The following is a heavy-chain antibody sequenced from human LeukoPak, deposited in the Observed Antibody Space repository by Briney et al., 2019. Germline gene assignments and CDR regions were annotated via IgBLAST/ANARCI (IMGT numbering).Heavy chain of an antibody. Sequence: GGSLRLSCAASGFTFSSYSMHWDRQAPGKGLEWVAVISYDGSNKYYADSVKGRFTISRDNSKNTLYLQMNSLRAEDTAVYYCAKGTAYSGGDCYSVVYWGQGTPVTVSS. D-gene: IGHD2-21*02. CDR3: AKGTAYSGGDCYSVVY. CDR2: ISYDGSNK. V-gene: IGHV3-30*18. J-gene: IGHJ4*02. CDR1: GFTFSSYS.